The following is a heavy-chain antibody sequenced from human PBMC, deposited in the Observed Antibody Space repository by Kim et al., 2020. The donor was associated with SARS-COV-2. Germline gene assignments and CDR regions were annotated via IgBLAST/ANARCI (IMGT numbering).Heavy chain of an antibody. V-gene: IGHV4-59*08. Sequence: TPSPQRRVTLSVDTSKNQFSLKLSSVTAADTAVYYCARQDFWSGYYYFDYWGQGTLVTVSS. D-gene: IGHD3-3*01. J-gene: IGHJ4*02. CDR3: ARQDFWSGYYYFDY.